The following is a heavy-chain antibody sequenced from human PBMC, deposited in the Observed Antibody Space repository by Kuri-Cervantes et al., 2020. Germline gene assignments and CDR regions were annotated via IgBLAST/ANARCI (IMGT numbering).Heavy chain of an antibody. CDR2: LYHSGSS. D-gene: IGHD3-22*01. J-gene: IGHJ5*02. CDR1: NYSISSGSY. Sequence: SQTLSLTCAIPNYSISSGSYWGWIRQHPGKGLEWIGTLYHSGSSSYNPSLKSRVTISVDTSKKQFSLKLSSGTAADTAVYYCARGVGSSGYYGGWFDPWGQGALVTVSS. V-gene: IGHV4-38-2*01. CDR3: ARGVGSSGYYGGWFDP.